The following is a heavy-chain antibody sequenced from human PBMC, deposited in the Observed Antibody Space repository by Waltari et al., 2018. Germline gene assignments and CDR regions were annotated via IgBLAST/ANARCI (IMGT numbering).Heavy chain of an antibody. D-gene: IGHD3-9*01. J-gene: IGHJ6*02. Sequence: EVQLEESGGGVVQPGGSLRLSCAASGFTFDDFAMLGVRQAPGKGLEWVSLITWDGRSTYYADSVKGRFAISRDNGKDFLYLQMNSLRPEDTALYYCVKEAAGYDSLIANGLDVWGQGTTVTVSS. CDR3: VKEAAGYDSLIANGLDV. CDR2: ITWDGRST. CDR1: GFTFDDFA. V-gene: IGHV3-43D*04.